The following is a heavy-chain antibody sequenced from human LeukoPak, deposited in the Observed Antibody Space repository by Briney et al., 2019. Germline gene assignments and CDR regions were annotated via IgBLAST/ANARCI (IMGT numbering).Heavy chain of an antibody. Sequence: ASVKVSCKASGYTFTSYGISWVRQAPGQGLEWMGWISAYNGNTNYAQKLQGRVTMTTDTSTSTAYMELRSLRSDDTAVYYCARGRASVYSSSSVDYWGQGTLVTVSS. J-gene: IGHJ4*02. CDR3: ARGRASVYSSSSVDY. D-gene: IGHD6-6*01. CDR1: GYTFTSYG. V-gene: IGHV1-18*01. CDR2: ISAYNGNT.